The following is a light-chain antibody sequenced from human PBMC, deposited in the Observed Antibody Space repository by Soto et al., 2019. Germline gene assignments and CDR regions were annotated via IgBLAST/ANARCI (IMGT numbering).Light chain of an antibody. V-gene: IGKV1-9*01. CDR2: AAS. Sequence: IQLTQSPSSLSASVGDRVTITCRASQGISSYLAWYQQKPGKAPKLLIYAASTLQSGVPSRFRGSGSGTDFALTISSLQPEDFVTYYCQQLNSYPPSTFGGGTKVEIK. CDR1: QGISSY. J-gene: IGKJ4*01. CDR3: QQLNSYPPST.